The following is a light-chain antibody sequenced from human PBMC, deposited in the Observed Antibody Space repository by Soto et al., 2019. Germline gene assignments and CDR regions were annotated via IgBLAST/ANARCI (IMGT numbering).Light chain of an antibody. J-gene: IGKJ3*01. Sequence: EIVLTQSPGTLSLSPGERATLSCRASQSVSSSYLAWYQQKPGQAPRLLIHGASSRATGIPDRISGSGSGTDFTLTISRLEPEDFAVYYCQQYDASPLTFGPGTKVDIK. CDR2: GAS. CDR3: QQYDASPLT. V-gene: IGKV3-20*01. CDR1: QSVSSSY.